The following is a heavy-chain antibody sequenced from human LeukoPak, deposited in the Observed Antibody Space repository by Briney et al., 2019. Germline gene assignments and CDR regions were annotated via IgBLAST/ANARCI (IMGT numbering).Heavy chain of an antibody. Sequence: GGSLRLSCVASGCTFSTYAMHWVHQAPGKGLEWVAFISSDGNKNYYEDSVKGRFTISRDNSKNTLFLQMSSLRPEDTAMYYCAKHDGPIVVVTAKLDYWGLGTLVTVSS. V-gene: IGHV3-30*18. CDR1: GCTFSTYA. CDR2: ISSDGNKN. J-gene: IGHJ4*02. D-gene: IGHD2-21*02. CDR3: AKHDGPIVVVTAKLDY.